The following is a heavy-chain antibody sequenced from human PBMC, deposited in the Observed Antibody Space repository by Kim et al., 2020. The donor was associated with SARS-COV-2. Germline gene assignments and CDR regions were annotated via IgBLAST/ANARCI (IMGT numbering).Heavy chain of an antibody. Sequence: GGSLRLSCVASGFTFTTYDMYWVRQAPGKGLEWVAIISYDGSNKYYADSVKGRFTISRDGSKNTLYLQMNSLRGEDTAVYYCAKDLTQWMQTAPDFDFWGQGTLVTVSS. CDR3: AKDLTQWMQTAPDFDF. D-gene: IGHD5-18*01. CDR2: ISYDGSNK. CDR1: GFTFTTYD. V-gene: IGHV3-30*18. J-gene: IGHJ4*02.